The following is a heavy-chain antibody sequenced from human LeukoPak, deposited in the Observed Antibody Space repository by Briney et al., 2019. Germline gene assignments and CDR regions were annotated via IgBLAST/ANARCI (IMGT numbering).Heavy chain of an antibody. Sequence: ASVKVSCKASGYTFTGYYMHWVRQAPGQGLEWMGWINPNSGGTNYAQKFQGRVTMTRDTSISTAYMELRSLRSDDTAVYYCARRKRRALTNYYDSSGYYGQPWFDPWGQGTLVTVSS. CDR2: INPNSGGT. CDR1: GYTFTGYY. CDR3: ARRKRRALTNYYDSSGYYGQPWFDP. J-gene: IGHJ5*02. V-gene: IGHV1-2*02. D-gene: IGHD3-22*01.